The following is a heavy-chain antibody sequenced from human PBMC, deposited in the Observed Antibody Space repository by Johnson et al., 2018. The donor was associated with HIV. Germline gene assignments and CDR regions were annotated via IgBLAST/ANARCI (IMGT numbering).Heavy chain of an antibody. V-gene: IGHV3-30*03. CDR2: ISYDGSNK. CDR1: GFTFSSYG. Sequence: QVQLVESGGGVVQPGRSLRLSCAASGFTFSSYGMHWVRQAPGKGLEWVAVISYDGSNKYYADSVKGRFTISRDNSKNTLYLQMDSLRAEDSAMYYCARDGLWFDIWGQGTMVTVSS. D-gene: IGHD2-21*01. J-gene: IGHJ3*02. CDR3: ARDGLWFDI.